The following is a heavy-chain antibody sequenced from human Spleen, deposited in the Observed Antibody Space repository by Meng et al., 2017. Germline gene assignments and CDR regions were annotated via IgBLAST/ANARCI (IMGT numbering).Heavy chain of an antibody. CDR3: ARDFVVRGANYGMDV. CDR1: GFTFSAYY. Sequence: GGSLRLSCAASGFTFSAYYMSWIRQAPGKGLEWVSVIYSGGSTYYADSVKGRFTISRHNSKNTLYLQMNSLRAEDTAVYYCARDFVVRGANYGMDVWGQGTTVTVSS. CDR2: IYSGGST. J-gene: IGHJ6*02. D-gene: IGHD3-10*01. V-gene: IGHV3-53*04.